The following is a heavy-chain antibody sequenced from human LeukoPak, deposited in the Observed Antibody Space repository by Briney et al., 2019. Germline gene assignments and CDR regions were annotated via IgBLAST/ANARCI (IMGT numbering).Heavy chain of an antibody. J-gene: IGHJ4*02. D-gene: IGHD5-12*01. CDR1: GFTFSSYG. CDR3: AKVNVDIVATADY. V-gene: IGHV3-30*02. Sequence: GGSLRLSCAASGFTFSSYGMHWVRQAPGKGLEWVAFIRYDGSNKYYADSVKGRFTISRDNSKNTLYLQMNSLRAEDTAVYYCAKVNVDIVATADYWGQGTLVTGSS. CDR2: IRYDGSNK.